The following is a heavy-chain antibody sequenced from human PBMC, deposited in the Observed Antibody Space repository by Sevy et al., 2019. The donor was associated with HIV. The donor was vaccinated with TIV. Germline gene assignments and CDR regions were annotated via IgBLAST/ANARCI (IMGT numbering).Heavy chain of an antibody. CDR3: ARSSFYYDNSGFYPFDF. D-gene: IGHD3-22*01. Sequence: GESLKISCKGSGYNFSGYWVGWVRQMPGKGLEWMGIIYPTDSHIIYCPSLQGQITLSVEKSITTAYLQWRSLKTSDTAMYYCARSSFYYDNSGFYPFDFWGQGTLVTVSS. CDR1: GYNFSGYW. CDR2: IYPTDSHI. V-gene: IGHV5-51*01. J-gene: IGHJ4*02.